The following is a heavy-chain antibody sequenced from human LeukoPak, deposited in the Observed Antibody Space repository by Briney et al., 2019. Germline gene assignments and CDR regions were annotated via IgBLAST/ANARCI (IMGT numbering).Heavy chain of an antibody. Sequence: ASVTVSCKASGYTFTSYGISWVRQAPGQGLEWMGWISAYNGNTNYAQKLEGRVTMTTDTSTSTAYMELRSLRSDDTAVYYCARDYESDGGNWFDPWGQGTLVTVSS. CDR2: ISAYNGNT. CDR3: ARDYESDGGNWFDP. CDR1: GYTFTSYG. D-gene: IGHD3-16*01. V-gene: IGHV1-18*01. J-gene: IGHJ5*02.